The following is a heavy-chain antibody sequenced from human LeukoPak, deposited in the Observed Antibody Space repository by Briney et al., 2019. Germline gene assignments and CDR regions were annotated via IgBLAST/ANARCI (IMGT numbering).Heavy chain of an antibody. J-gene: IGHJ3*02. CDR2: IKSKTDGGTT. D-gene: IGHD1-26*01. CDR3: ARVSGSYSPAFDI. CDR1: GFTFSNAW. V-gene: IGHV3-15*01. Sequence: GGSLRLSCAASGFTFSNAWMSWVRQAPGKGLEWVGRIKSKTDGGTTDYAAPVKGRFTISRDDSKNTLYLQMNSLKTEDTAVYYCARVSGSYSPAFDIWGQGTMVTVSS.